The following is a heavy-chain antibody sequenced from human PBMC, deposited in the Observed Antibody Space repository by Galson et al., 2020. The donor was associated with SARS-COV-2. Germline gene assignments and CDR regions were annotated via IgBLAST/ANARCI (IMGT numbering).Heavy chain of an antibody. CDR1: AYTSYD. D-gene: IGHD6-13*01. Sequence: ASVKVSCKASAYTSYDIHWVRQATGQGLEWMGWMNPNTGKTGYAQKFQGRDTMTWDTSIRTAYMELSSLRSDDTAVYYWARVIRQLENSWGQGTLVTVSA. V-gene: IGHV1-8*02. CDR2: MNPNTGKT. CDR3: ARVIRQLENS. J-gene: IGHJ4*02.